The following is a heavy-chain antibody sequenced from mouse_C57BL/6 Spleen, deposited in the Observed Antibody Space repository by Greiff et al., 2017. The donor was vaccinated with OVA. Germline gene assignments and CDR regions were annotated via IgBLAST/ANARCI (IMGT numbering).Heavy chain of an antibody. CDR3: ARGRYWDEDMDY. D-gene: IGHD4-1*01. V-gene: IGHV1-53*01. J-gene: IGHJ4*01. CDR1: GYTFTSYW. Sequence: QVQLQQPGTELVKPGASVKLSCKASGYTFTSYWMHWVKQRPGQGLEWIGYINPGDGGTNYNEKFKSKATLTVDKSSSTAYMQLSSLTSEDSAVYYCARGRYWDEDMDYWGQGTSVTVSA. CDR2: INPGDGGT.